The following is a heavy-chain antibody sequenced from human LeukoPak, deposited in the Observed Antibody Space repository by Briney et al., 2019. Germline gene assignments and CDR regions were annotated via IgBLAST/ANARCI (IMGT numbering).Heavy chain of an antibody. CDR1: GFTFSSYA. J-gene: IGHJ4*02. V-gene: IGHV3-48*01. Sequence: GGSLRLSCAASGFTFSSYAMSWVRQAPGKGLEGVSYISSSSTTIYYTDSVKGRFTSSRDNAKNSLYLQMNRMRAAATAVYYCARNGNTTGLGESPDYWGQGTLVTASS. CDR2: ISSSSTTI. CDR3: ARNGNTTGLGESPDY. D-gene: IGHD3-16*01.